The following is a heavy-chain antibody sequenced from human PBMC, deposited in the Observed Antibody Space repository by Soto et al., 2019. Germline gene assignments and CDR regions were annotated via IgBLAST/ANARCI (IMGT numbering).Heavy chain of an antibody. D-gene: IGHD3-10*01. CDR2: ISYDGSNE. J-gene: IGHJ4*02. CDR1: GFTFSTYA. V-gene: IGHV3-30-3*01. Sequence: QVQVVESGGGVVQPGRSLRLSCAASGFTFSTYAMHWVRQAPGKGLEWVAVISYDGSNEYYVDSVKGRFTISRDNSKNTLYLQMNSLREEDTAVYYCPRGRAGHYNSGTLLDRGQETLVTVSS. CDR3: PRGRAGHYNSGTLLD.